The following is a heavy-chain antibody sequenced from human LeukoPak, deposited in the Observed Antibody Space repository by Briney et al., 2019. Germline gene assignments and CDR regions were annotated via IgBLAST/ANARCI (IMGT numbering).Heavy chain of an antibody. CDR2: IYYSGST. CDR3: ARHSLSVGYWFDP. D-gene: IGHD3-16*01. Sequence: PSETLSLTCTVSGGSISSYYWSWIRQPPGKGLEWIGYIYYSGSTNYNPSLKSRVTISVDTSKNQFSLKLTSVTAADTAVYYCARHSLSVGYWFDPGGQGPLVPV. J-gene: IGHJ5*02. V-gene: IGHV4-59*08. CDR1: GGSISSYY.